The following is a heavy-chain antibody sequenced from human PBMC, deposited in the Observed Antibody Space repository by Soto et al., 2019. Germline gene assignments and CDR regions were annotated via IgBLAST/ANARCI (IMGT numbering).Heavy chain of an antibody. J-gene: IGHJ4*02. Sequence: PGGSLRLSCAASGITFSSYAMSWVRLAPGKGLEWVSGISGGGSSTYYADSVKGRFTISRDNSENTLYLQMNSLRAEDTAVYYCAKSQYYDFWTGYRPFDFWGQGTLVTVSS. CDR2: ISGGGSST. CDR3: AKSQYYDFWTGYRPFDF. V-gene: IGHV3-23*01. D-gene: IGHD3-3*01. CDR1: GITFSSYA.